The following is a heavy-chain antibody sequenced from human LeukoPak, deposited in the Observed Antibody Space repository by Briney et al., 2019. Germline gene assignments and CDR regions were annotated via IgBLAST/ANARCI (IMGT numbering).Heavy chain of an antibody. Sequence: PSETLSLTCTVSGGSISSYYWSWIRQPPGKGLEWIGYIYYSGSTNYNPSLKSRVTISVDTSKNQFSLKLSSVTAADTAVYYCARATYYDFWSGPRRGDYYYYMDVWGKGTTVTVSS. D-gene: IGHD3-3*01. J-gene: IGHJ6*03. CDR1: GGSISSYY. V-gene: IGHV4-59*01. CDR3: ARATYYDFWSGPRRGDYYYYMDV. CDR2: IYYSGST.